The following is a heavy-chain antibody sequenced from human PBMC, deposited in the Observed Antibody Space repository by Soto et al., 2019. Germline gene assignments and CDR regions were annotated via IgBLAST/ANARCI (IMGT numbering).Heavy chain of an antibody. D-gene: IGHD5-12*01. CDR3: ARAGRVATFDY. CDR1: GGSVSSGSYF. V-gene: IGHV4-61*01. Sequence: QVQLQESGPGLVKPSETLSLTCNVSGGSVSSGSYFWSWIRQPPGKGLEWIGYIYNSGNTKYNPSLKSRVTISEDTSKNQFSLKLSSVTAADTAVYYCARAGRVATFDYWGQGSLVTVSS. CDR2: IYNSGNT. J-gene: IGHJ4*02.